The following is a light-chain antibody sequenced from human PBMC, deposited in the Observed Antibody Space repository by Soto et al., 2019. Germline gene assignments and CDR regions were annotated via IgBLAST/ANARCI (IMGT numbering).Light chain of an antibody. CDR2: RAS. V-gene: IGKV3-20*01. Sequence: EFVLTQSPGTLSLSPGERATLSCRASQSVSSSYLAWYQQKPGQAPRLLIYRASSRATGIPDRFSGSGSGTDFTLTISRLEPEDFAVYYCQQYGSSPPTWTFGQGTKVEIK. CDR3: QQYGSSPPTWT. J-gene: IGKJ1*01. CDR1: QSVSSSY.